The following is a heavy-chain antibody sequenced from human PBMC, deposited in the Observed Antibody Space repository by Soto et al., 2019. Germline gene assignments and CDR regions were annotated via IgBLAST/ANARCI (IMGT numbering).Heavy chain of an antibody. D-gene: IGHD6-6*01. V-gene: IGHV3-13*01. CDR1: GFTFSSYD. CDR3: ARSGVSSSADGAFDI. J-gene: IGHJ3*02. Sequence: EVQLVESGGGLVQPGGSLRLSCAASGFTFSSYDMHWVRQATGKGLEWVSAIGTAGDTYYPGSVKGRFTISRENAKNSLYLQMNSLRAGDTAVYYCARSGVSSSADGAFDIWGQGTMVTVSS. CDR2: IGTAGDT.